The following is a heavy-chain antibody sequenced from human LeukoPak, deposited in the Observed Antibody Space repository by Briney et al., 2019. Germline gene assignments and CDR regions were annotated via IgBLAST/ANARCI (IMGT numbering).Heavy chain of an antibody. CDR2: IYPGDSDT. CDR3: ARQAGSSWVYYGMDV. J-gene: IGHJ6*02. CDR1: GYSFTSYW. D-gene: IGHD6-13*01. V-gene: IGHV5-51*01. Sequence: GESLKISCKDSGYSFTSYWIGWVRQMPGKGLEWMGIIYPGDSDTRYSPSFQGQVTISADKSISTAYLQWSSLKASDTAMYYCARQAGSSWVYYGMDVWGQGTTVTVSS.